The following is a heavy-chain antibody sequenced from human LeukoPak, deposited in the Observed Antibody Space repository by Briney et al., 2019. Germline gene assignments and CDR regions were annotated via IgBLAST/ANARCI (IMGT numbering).Heavy chain of an antibody. J-gene: IGHJ3*02. CDR2: ISSSSSYI. V-gene: IGHV3-21*01. CDR3: ARESSGYHDAFDI. Sequence: GGSLRLPCAASGFTFSSYAMSWVRQAPGKGLEWVSSISSSSSYIYYADSVKGRFTISRDNAKNSLYLQMNSLRAEDTAVYYCARESSGYHDAFDIWGQGTMVTVSS. D-gene: IGHD3-22*01. CDR1: GFTFSSYA.